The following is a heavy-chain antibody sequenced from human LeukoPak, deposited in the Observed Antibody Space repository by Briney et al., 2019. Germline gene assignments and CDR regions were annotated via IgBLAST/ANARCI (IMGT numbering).Heavy chain of an antibody. CDR2: IYYSGST. CDR1: GGSISSGGYY. D-gene: IGHD6-19*01. Sequence: SETLSLTCTVSGGSISSGGYYWSWIRQHPGKGLEWIGYIYYSGSTYYNPSLKSRVTISVDTSKNQFSLKPSSVTAADTAVYYCASMGDSSGWAPFDYWGQGTLVTVSS. V-gene: IGHV4-31*03. CDR3: ASMGDSSGWAPFDY. J-gene: IGHJ4*02.